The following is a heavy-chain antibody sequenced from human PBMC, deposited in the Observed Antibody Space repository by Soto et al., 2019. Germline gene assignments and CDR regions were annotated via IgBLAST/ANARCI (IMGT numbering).Heavy chain of an antibody. Sequence: PGGSLRLSCAASGFTFSSYGMSWVRQAPGKGLEWVSSISSSSSYIYYADSVKGRFTISRDNAKNSLYLQMNSLRAEDTAVYYWTRECVADDFLSVYDRGSMATGGR. D-gene: IGHD3-3*01. CDR1: GFTFSSYG. J-gene: IGHJ2*01. CDR2: ISSSSSYI. V-gene: IGHV3-21*04. CDR3: TRECVADDFLSVYDRGSMAT.